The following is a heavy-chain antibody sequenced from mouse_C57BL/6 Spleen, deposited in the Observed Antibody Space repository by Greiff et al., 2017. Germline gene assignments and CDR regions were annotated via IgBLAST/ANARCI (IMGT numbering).Heavy chain of an antibody. CDR2: IDPSDSYT. V-gene: IGHV1-69*01. Sequence: QVQLKQPGAELVMPGASVKLSCKASGYTFTSYWMHWVKQRPGQGLEWIGEIDPSDSYTNYNQKFKGKSTLTVDKSSSTAYMQLSSLTSEDSAVYYCARGKDLAWFAYWGQGTLVTVSA. CDR1: GYTFTSYW. CDR3: ARGKDLAWFAY. J-gene: IGHJ3*01.